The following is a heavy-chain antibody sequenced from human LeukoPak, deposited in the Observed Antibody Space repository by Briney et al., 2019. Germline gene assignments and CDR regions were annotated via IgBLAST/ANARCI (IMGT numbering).Heavy chain of an antibody. D-gene: IGHD6-25*01. Sequence: GASVKVSCKASGYTFTGYYMHWVRQAPGQGLEWMGRINPNSGGTNYAQKFQGRVTMTRDTSISTAYMELSRLRSDDTAVYYCARDEGTGWNYSDYWGPGTLVTVSS. J-gene: IGHJ4*02. V-gene: IGHV1-2*06. CDR2: INPNSGGT. CDR3: ARDEGTGWNYSDY. CDR1: GYTFTGYY.